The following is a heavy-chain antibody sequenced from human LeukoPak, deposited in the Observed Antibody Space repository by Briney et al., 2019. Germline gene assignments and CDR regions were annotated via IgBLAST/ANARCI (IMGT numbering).Heavy chain of an antibody. Sequence: GGSLRLSCAASGFTFSSYGMSWVRQAPGKGLEWVSAISGSGGSTYYADSVKGRFTIPRDNSKNTLYLQMNSLRAEDTAVYYCAKSALSGRKISDYWGQGTLVTVSS. CDR2: ISGSGGST. V-gene: IGHV3-23*01. J-gene: IGHJ4*02. CDR3: AKSALSGRKISDY. CDR1: GFTFSSYG. D-gene: IGHD1-26*01.